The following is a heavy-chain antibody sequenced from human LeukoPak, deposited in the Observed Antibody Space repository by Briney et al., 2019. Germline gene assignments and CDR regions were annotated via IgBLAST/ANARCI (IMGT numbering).Heavy chain of an antibody. V-gene: IGHV3-74*01. CDR3: VRGRGSGSYYDY. J-gene: IGHJ4*02. Sequence: GGSLRLSCAASGFTFSSYWMHWVRQAPGKGLVRVSRITTDGSTTNYADSVKGRFTISRDNAKNTLYLQMNSLRAEDTAAYYCVRGRGSGSYYDYWGQGTLVTVSS. CDR2: ITTDGSTT. D-gene: IGHD3-10*01. CDR1: GFTFSSYW.